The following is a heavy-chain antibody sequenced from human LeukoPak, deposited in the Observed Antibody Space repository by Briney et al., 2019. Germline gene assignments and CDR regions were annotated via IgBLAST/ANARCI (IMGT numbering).Heavy chain of an antibody. V-gene: IGHV3-49*03. D-gene: IGHD6-19*01. Sequence: GGSLRLSCTASGFTFGDYAMSWFRQAPGKGLEWVGFIRSKAYGGTTEYAASVKGRFTISRDDSKSIAYLQMNSLKTEDTAVYYCTRELRSHSVAGNFDYWGQGTLVTVSS. CDR2: IRSKAYGGTT. CDR3: TRELRSHSVAGNFDY. CDR1: GFTFGDYA. J-gene: IGHJ4*02.